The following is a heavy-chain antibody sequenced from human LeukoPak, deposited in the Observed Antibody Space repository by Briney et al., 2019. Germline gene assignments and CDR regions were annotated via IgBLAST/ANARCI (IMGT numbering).Heavy chain of an antibody. V-gene: IGHV4-59*01. CDR3: ARGVPEYYDFWSGYFYYFDY. CDR1: GGSISSYY. D-gene: IGHD3-3*01. J-gene: IGHJ4*02. Sequence: SETLSLTCTVSGGSISSYYWSWIRQPPGKGLEWIGYIYYSGSSNYNPSLKSRVTISVDTSKNQFSLKLTSVTAADTAVYYCARGVPEYYDFWSGYFYYFDYWGQGTLVTVSS. CDR2: IYYSGSS.